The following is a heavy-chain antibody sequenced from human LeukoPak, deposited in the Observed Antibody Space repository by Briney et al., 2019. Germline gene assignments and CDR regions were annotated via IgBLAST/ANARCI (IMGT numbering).Heavy chain of an antibody. CDR1: GGSISSDF. CDR3: AREWGSYRSFDY. V-gene: IGHV4-4*07. Sequence: PSEALSLTCTVSGGSISSDFWSWIRQPAGKGLEWIGRIYTSGSTNYNTSLKSRVTMSVDTSKNQFSLTLSSVTAADTAVYYCAREWGSYRSFDYWGQGTLVTVSS. J-gene: IGHJ4*02. CDR2: IYTSGST. D-gene: IGHD3-16*02.